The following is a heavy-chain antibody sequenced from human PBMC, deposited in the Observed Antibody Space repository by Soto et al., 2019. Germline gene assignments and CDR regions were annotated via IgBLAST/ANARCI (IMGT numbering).Heavy chain of an antibody. V-gene: IGHV4-30-4*01. J-gene: IGHJ5*02. D-gene: IGHD3-16*02. CDR2: IYYNGNT. CDR1: GASIRSGDYY. Sequence: PSETLSLTCTVSGASIRSGDYYWSWIRQPPGKGLEWIGYIYYNGNTYSVPSLKSRVTMSADTSKNQFSLRLSSVTAADTAVYFCARVGIYQGAFDPWGQGSRVTVSS. CDR3: ARVGIYQGAFDP.